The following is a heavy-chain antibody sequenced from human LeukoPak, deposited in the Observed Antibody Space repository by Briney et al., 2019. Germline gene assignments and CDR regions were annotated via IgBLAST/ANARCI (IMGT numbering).Heavy chain of an antibody. V-gene: IGHV3-48*04. CDR3: ATDSPETAAFDY. D-gene: IGHD1-1*01. Sequence: GSLRLSCAASGFSFSTYSMNWVRQAPGKGLEWVSYIVGSSSTIYYADSVKGRFTISRDNAKNSLYLQMDSLRAEDTAVYYCATDSPETAAFDYWGQGTLVTVSS. CDR1: GFSFSTYS. CDR2: IVGSSSTI. J-gene: IGHJ4*02.